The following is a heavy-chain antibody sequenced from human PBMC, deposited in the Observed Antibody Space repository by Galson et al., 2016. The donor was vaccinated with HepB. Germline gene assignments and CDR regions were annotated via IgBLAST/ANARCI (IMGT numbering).Heavy chain of an antibody. V-gene: IGHV3-33*01. CDR2: IWYSGKNK. CDR1: GFAFDSHG. J-gene: IGHJ6*02. D-gene: IGHD6-25*01. CDR3: ARESPRSSGEDNLYYHVMDV. Sequence: SLRLSCAASGFAFDSHGMHWVRQAPGKGLEWVALIWYSGKNKYYSDSVRGRFTISRDNSMKKVYLEMNSLRIEDTGLYYCARESPRSSGEDNLYYHVMDVSGRGTTVIVSS.